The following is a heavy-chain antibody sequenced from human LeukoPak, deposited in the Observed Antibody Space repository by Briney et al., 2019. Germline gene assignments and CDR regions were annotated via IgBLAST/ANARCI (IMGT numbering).Heavy chain of an antibody. CDR2: IYYSGST. CDR3: ARDTRSWFDP. J-gene: IGHJ5*02. CDR1: GGSISSSSYY. V-gene: IGHV4-39*07. Sequence: SETLSLTCTVSGGSISSSSYYWGWIRQPPGKGLEWIGSIYYSGSTYYNPSLKSRVTISVDTSKNQFSLKLSSVTAADTAMYYCARDTRSWFDPWGQGTLVTVSS.